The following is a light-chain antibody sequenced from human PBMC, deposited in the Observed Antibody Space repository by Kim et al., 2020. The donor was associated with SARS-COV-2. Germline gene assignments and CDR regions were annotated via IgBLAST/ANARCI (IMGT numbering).Light chain of an antibody. CDR1: QSISSW. V-gene: IGKV1-5*03. CDR3: QQYNNYPYS. J-gene: IGKJ2*03. Sequence: SASLGDRVTSPCRASQSISSWLAWYQQKPGTAPKLLIYKASSLESGVPSRFSGSGSGTEFTLTISSLQPDDFATYYCQQYNNYPYSFGQGTKLEI. CDR2: KAS.